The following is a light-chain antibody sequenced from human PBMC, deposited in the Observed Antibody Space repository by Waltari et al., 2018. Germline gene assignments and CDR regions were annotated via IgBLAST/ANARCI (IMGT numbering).Light chain of an antibody. CDR3: QQYSSTPLN. CDR1: QTVGSNY. Sequence: ENVLTQSPGTLSLSPGERATLSCRASQTVGSNYFAWYQQKPGQAPRLLIYGASSRATGIPDRCSGSGSGTDFTLTSSRLEPEDFAVYYCQQYSSTPLNFGGGTKVEIK. CDR2: GAS. V-gene: IGKV3-20*01. J-gene: IGKJ4*01.